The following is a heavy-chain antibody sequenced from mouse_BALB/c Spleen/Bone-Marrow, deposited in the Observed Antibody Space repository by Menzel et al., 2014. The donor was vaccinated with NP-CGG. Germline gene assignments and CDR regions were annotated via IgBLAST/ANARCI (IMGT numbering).Heavy chain of an antibody. CDR1: GYTFDYYT. V-gene: IGHV1-4*01. D-gene: IGHD2-2*01. CDR2: INPSSGYT. J-gene: IGHJ3*01. CDR3: AREVYGSWFAY. Sequence: QVHVKQSGAELARPGASVKMSCKASGYTFDYYTVQWVKQRPGQGLEWIGYINPSSGYTNYNQKFKDKATLTADESSSTAYMQLSSLTSEDSAVYYCAREVYGSWFAYWGQGTLVTVSA.